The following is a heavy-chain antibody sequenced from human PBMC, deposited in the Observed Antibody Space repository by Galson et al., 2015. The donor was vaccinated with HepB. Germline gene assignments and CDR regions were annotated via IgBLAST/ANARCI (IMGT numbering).Heavy chain of an antibody. J-gene: IGHJ6*02. CDR3: AKGAYVSSNSLYGMDA. V-gene: IGHV3-23*05. D-gene: IGHD2-21*01. CDR2: ITNSGSRS. CDR1: GFRFDFYD. Sequence: SLRLSCAASGFRFDFYDINWVRQAPGKGLEWVSGITNSGSRSYYADPGKGRFTISRDNSKNTVFLQMSSLRAEDTAIYYCAKGAYVSSNSLYGMDAWGQGTTVIVAS.